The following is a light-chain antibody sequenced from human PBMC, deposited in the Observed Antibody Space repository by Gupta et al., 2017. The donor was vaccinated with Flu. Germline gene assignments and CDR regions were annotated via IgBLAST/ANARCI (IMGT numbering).Light chain of an antibody. CDR3: QQYDNSPYT. Sequence: EIVLTQSPGTLSLSPGERATLSCRASQSVYNNYLAWYRQKPGQAPRLLIYGASHRATGIPDRFSGSGSGTDFTLTISRLEPEDFAVYYCQQYDNSPYTFGQGTKLEIK. CDR2: GAS. V-gene: IGKV3-20*01. J-gene: IGKJ2*01. CDR1: QSVYNNY.